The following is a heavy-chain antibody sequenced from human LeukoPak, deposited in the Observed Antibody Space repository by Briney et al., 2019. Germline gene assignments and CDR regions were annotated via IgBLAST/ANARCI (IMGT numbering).Heavy chain of an antibody. CDR1: GYTFTGYY. CDR3: ARGVEYSSSSADY. Sequence: ASVKVSCKASGYTFTGYYMHWVRQAPGQGLEWMGWINPNSGGTNYAQKFQGRVTMTRDTSISTAYMELSRLRSDDTAVYCCARGVEYSSSSADYWGQGTLVTVSS. CDR2: INPNSGGT. V-gene: IGHV1-2*02. D-gene: IGHD6-6*01. J-gene: IGHJ4*02.